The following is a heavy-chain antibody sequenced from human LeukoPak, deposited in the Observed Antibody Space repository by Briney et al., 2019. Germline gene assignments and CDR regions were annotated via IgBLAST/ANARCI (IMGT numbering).Heavy chain of an antibody. CDR1: GGSISSYY. Sequence: PSETLSLTCTVSGGSISSYYWSWIRQPAGKGLEWIGRIYTSGSTNYNPSLKSRVTISVDTSKNQFSLKLSSVTAADTAVYYCAREGYCSGGSCRLLYYYYYMDVWGKGTTVTISS. V-gene: IGHV4-4*07. D-gene: IGHD2-15*01. CDR2: IYTSGST. J-gene: IGHJ6*03. CDR3: AREGYCSGGSCRLLYYYYYMDV.